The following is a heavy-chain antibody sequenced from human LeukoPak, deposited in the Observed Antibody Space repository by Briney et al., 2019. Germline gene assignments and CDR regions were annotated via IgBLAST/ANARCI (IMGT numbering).Heavy chain of an antibody. CDR3: AKWGDYDVLTGYYVSDY. CDR1: GFTFSNYA. Sequence: PGGSLRLSCAASGFTFSNYAMSWVRQAPGKGLEWVSAITGSGGNTYYADSVKGWFTISRDNSKNTLYLQMNSLRAEDTAVYYCAKWGDYDVLTGYYVSDYWGQGTLVTVSS. D-gene: IGHD3-9*01. V-gene: IGHV3-23*01. CDR2: ITGSGGNT. J-gene: IGHJ4*02.